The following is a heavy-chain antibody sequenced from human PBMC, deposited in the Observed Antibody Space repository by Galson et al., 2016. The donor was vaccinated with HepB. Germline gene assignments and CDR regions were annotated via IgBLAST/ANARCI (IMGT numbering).Heavy chain of an antibody. V-gene: IGHV6-1*01. Sequence: CAISGDSVSSHSAAWNWIRQSPSGGLEWLGRTYYRDRWYYDYTLLMKSRLTINPDTSKNQFSLQLKSVTPEDTAVYYCARHRDDGVLTGYSFFELWGQGTLVTVAS. CDR3: ARHRDDGVLTGYSFFEL. CDR2: TYYRDRWYY. CDR1: GDSVSSHSAA. J-gene: IGHJ4*02. D-gene: IGHD3-9*01.